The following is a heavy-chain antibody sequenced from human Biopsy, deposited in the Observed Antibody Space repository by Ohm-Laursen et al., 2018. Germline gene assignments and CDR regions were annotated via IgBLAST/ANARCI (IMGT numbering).Heavy chain of an antibody. D-gene: IGHD2/OR15-2a*01. Sequence: SVKVSCKASGVTFATYAFGWVRQAPGQGLEWMGGRIPYFNTIYYARNFQDRAVITADRSARTTDMQLSGLRPDNTAVYYCVGGQRGPPIGVTVPGDAFDLWGPGTMVTVSP. J-gene: IGHJ3*01. CDR3: VGGQRGPPIGVTVPGDAFDL. CDR2: RIPYFNTI. V-gene: IGHV1-69*13. CDR1: GVTFATYA.